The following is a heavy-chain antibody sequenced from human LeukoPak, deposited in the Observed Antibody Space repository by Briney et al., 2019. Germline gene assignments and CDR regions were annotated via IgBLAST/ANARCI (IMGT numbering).Heavy chain of an antibody. D-gene: IGHD1-1*01. J-gene: IGHJ6*02. CDR2: INPNTGDI. Sequence: ASVKVSCKASGYTFTGYYMNWVRQAPGRGLEWMGWINPNTGDINYAQKFQGRVTMTRDTSISTAYMELTILRSNDTAVYYCVSGSYGVSANGMDVWGQGTMVTVSS. V-gene: IGHV1-2*02. CDR3: VSGSYGVSANGMDV. CDR1: GYTFTGYY.